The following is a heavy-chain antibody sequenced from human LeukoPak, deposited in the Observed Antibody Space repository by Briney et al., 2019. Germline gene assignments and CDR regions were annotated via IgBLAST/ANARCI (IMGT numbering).Heavy chain of an antibody. D-gene: IGHD2-2*01. Sequence: ASVKLSCTSSGYTFTSNDINGVRHATGQGREGVGLRNRNSGNTGCAQKFQGGVNVTRHTSIRTVYMELRSRRCGETRGYYCARVEDIVVVPASGGWFDPWGQGTLVTVSS. CDR1: GYTFTSND. V-gene: IGHV1-8*01. J-gene: IGHJ5*02. CDR3: ARVEDIVVVPASGGWFDP. CDR2: RNRNSGNT.